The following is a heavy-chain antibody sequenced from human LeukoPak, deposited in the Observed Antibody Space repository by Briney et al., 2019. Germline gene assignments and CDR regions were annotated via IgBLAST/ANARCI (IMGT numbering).Heavy chain of an antibody. Sequence: SQTLSLTCAVSGGSISSGGYSWSWIRQPPGKGLEWIGYIYHSGSTYYNPSLKSRVTISVDRSKNQFSLKLSSVTAADTAVYYCARETTLPYCSGRSRSPYTYYGMDVWGQGTTVTAPS. CDR1: GGSISSGGYS. CDR2: IYHSGST. V-gene: IGHV4-30-2*01. CDR3: ARETTLPYCSGRSRSPYTYYGMDV. D-gene: IGHD2-15*01. J-gene: IGHJ6*02.